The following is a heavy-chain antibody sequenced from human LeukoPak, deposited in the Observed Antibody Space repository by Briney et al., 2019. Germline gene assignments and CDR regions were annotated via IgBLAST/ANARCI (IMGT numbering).Heavy chain of an antibody. J-gene: IGHJ3*02. V-gene: IGHV1-8*01. CDR2: MNPNSGNT. D-gene: IGHD1-26*01. Sequence: GASVKVSCKASGYTLTSYDINWVRQATGQGLEWMGWMNPNSGNTGYAQKFQGRVTITRNTSISTAYMELSSLRSEDTAVYYCARATPGATVFSDAFDIWGQGTMVTVSS. CDR3: ARATPGATVFSDAFDI. CDR1: GYTLTSYD.